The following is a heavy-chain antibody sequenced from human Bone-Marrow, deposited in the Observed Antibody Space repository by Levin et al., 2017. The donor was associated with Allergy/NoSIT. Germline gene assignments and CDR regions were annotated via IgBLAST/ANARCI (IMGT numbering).Heavy chain of an antibody. D-gene: IGHD2-8*02. CDR2: ISNSGST. CDR1: GDSLTSDGYC. Sequence: PSETLSLTCTVSGDSLTSDGYCWSWIRQHPGKGLEWIGHISNSGSTKYRTSLKGRVTISLDTSKNQFSLSLRSVTGADTAVYYCARDVLVTSSPDAFDIWGQGRLVIVSS. J-gene: IGHJ3*02. CDR3: ARDVLVTSSPDAFDI. V-gene: IGHV4-31*03.